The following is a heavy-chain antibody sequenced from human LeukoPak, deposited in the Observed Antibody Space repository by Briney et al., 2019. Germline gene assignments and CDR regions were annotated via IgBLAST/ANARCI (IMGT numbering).Heavy chain of an antibody. Sequence: ASVKVSCKASGYTFTSYYMHWVRQAPGQGLEWMGIINPSGGSTSYAQKFQGRVTMTRDTSTSTVYMELSSLRSEDTAVYYCARGGTAYYYDSSGYYSYWGRGTLVTVSS. V-gene: IGHV1-46*01. D-gene: IGHD3-22*01. J-gene: IGHJ4*02. CDR3: ARGGTAYYYDSSGYYSY. CDR1: GYTFTSYY. CDR2: INPSGGST.